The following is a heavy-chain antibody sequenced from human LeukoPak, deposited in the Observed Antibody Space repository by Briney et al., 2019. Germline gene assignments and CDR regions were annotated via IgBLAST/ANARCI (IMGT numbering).Heavy chain of an antibody. CDR3: ARHRHSQHYDY. Sequence: KASETLSLTCAVYGGCFSAYYWGWVRQPPGKGLEWIGSISDSWSTYYNPSLKSRVTISADTSNYHFSLKLTSVTAADTAVYYCARHRHSQHYDYWGEGTMVTVSS. J-gene: IGHJ4*02. V-gene: IGHV4-39*01. CDR1: GGCFSAYY. D-gene: IGHD5-18*01. CDR2: ISDSWST.